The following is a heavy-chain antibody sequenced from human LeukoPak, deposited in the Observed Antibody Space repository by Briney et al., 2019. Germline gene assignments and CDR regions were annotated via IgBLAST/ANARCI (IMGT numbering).Heavy chain of an antibody. V-gene: IGHV1-8*03. CDR3: ARELGIAARSANDY. Sequence: ASVKVSCKASGYTFTSYDINWVRQATGQGLEWMGWMNPNSGNTGYAQKFQGRVTITRNTSISTAYMELSSLRSEDTAVYYCARELGIAARSANDYWGQGALVTVSS. D-gene: IGHD6-6*01. CDR1: GYTFTSYD. J-gene: IGHJ4*02. CDR2: MNPNSGNT.